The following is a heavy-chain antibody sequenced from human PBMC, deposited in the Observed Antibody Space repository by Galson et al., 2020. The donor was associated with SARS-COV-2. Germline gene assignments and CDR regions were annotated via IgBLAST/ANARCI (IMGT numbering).Heavy chain of an antibody. CDR1: GFTFSSYS. J-gene: IGHJ6*03. V-gene: IGHV3-21*01. D-gene: IGHD3-3*01. CDR3: ARHLGSGYDYYYYYMDV. Sequence: GGSLRLSCAASGFTFSSYSMNWVRQAPGKGLEWVSSISSSSSYIYYADSMKGRFTISRDNAKNSLYLQLNSLRAEDTAVYYCARHLGSGYDYYYYYMDVWGKGTTVTVSS. CDR2: ISSSSSYI.